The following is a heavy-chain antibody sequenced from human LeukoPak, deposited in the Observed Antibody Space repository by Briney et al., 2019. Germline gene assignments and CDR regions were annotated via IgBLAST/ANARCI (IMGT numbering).Heavy chain of an antibody. D-gene: IGHD2-2*01. CDR1: GFTFSSYE. Sequence: GGSLRLSCAASGFTFSSYEMNWVRQAPGKGLEWVSYISSSGSTIYYADSVKGRFTISRDNAKNSLYLQMNSLRAEDTAVYYCASPSSYYYYYMGVWGKGTTVTVSS. CDR2: ISSSGSTI. CDR3: ASPSSYYYYYMGV. V-gene: IGHV3-48*03. J-gene: IGHJ6*03.